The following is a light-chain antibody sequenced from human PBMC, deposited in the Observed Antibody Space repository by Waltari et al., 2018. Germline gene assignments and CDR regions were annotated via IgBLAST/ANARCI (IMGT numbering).Light chain of an antibody. Sequence: QSALTQPASVSGSPGQSITISCSGTDSDVGAYDFVSWYQQHPGKAPHLIIYEVSKRPSGISKRFSASKSGNTGALTISGLKAEDEADYYCSSYTTSSAPGVFGTGTRVTVL. J-gene: IGLJ1*01. V-gene: IGLV2-14*01. CDR2: EVS. CDR1: DSDVGAYDF. CDR3: SSYTTSSAPGV.